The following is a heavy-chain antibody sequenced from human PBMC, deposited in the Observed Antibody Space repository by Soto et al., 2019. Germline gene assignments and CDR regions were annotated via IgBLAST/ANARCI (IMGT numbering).Heavy chain of an antibody. V-gene: IGHV3-30*03. D-gene: IGHD2-15*01. Sequence: GWSLRLSCAASGFTFSSYGMHWVRQAPGKGLEWVAVISYDGSNKYYTDSVKGRFTISRDSSNSTLYLHLNSLRPEDTAVYYCARAWNSGFVVVIASTPDYWGQGTLVTVSS. CDR3: ARAWNSGFVVVIASTPDY. J-gene: IGHJ4*02. CDR2: ISYDGSNK. CDR1: GFTFSSYG.